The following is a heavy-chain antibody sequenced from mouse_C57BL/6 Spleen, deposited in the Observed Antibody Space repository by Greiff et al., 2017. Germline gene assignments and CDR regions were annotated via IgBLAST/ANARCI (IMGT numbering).Heavy chain of an antibody. Sequence: VQLQQSGAELVKPGASVKLSCTASGFNIKDYYMHWVKQRTEQGLEWIGRIDPEDGETKYAPKFKGKATITADTSSNTAYLQLSSLTSEDNAVYDCARGDYGSSYEDYWGQGTTLTVSS. CDR3: ARGDYGSSYEDY. D-gene: IGHD1-1*01. V-gene: IGHV14-2*01. CDR1: GFNIKDYY. CDR2: IDPEDGET. J-gene: IGHJ2*01.